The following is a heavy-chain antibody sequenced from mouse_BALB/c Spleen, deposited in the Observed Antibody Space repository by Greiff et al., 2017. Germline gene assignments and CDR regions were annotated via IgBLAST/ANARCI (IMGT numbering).Heavy chain of an antibody. Sequence: VQLKESGGGLVQPGGSRKLSCAASGFTFSSFGMHWVRQAPEKGLEWVAYISSGSSTIYYADTVKGRFTISRDNPKNTLFLQMTSLRSEDTAMYYCARPDYNAMDYWGQGTSVTVSS. D-gene: IGHD2-12*01. J-gene: IGHJ4*01. CDR2: ISSGSSTI. V-gene: IGHV5-17*02. CDR3: ARPDYNAMDY. CDR1: GFTFSSFG.